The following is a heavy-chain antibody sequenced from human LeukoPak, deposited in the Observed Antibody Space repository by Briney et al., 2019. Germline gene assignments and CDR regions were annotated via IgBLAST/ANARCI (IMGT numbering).Heavy chain of an antibody. CDR3: AKKTIVGATVDAFDI. CDR1: GFTFSDYY. V-gene: IGHV3-30*02. D-gene: IGHD1-26*01. J-gene: IGHJ3*02. Sequence: GGSLRLSCAASGFTFSDYYMSWIRQAPGKGLEWVASIRYDGFNKYYADSLKGRFTISRDNSKNTLYLQMNSLRAEDTAVYYCAKKTIVGATVDAFDIWGQGTMVIVSS. CDR2: IRYDGFNK.